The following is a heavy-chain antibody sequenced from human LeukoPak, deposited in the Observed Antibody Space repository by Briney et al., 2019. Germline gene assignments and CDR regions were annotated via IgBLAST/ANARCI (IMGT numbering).Heavy chain of an antibody. CDR1: GFTFSTYW. CDR2: IKTDGSIK. D-gene: IGHD3-22*01. CDR3: ARTRKNYYDSSGLFDY. J-gene: IGHJ4*02. V-gene: IGHV3-74*01. Sequence: GGSLRLSCAASGFTFSTYWMHWVRQAPGKGLEWVSRIKTDGSIKSSADAVKGRFTISRDNAKNTLYLQMKSLRAEDTAVYYCARTRKNYYDSSGLFDYWGQGTLVTVSS.